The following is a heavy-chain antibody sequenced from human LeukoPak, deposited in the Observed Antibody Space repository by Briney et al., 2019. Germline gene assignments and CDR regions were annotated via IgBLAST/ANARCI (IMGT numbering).Heavy chain of an antibody. Sequence: SVKVSCKASGYTFTGYYMHWVRQAPGQGLEWMGWINPNSGGTNYAQKLQGRVTMTTDTSTSTAYMELRSLRSDDTAVYYCARVYPEKRSRGGPVDYWGQGTLVTVSS. V-gene: IGHV1-2*02. CDR1: GYTFTGYY. CDR3: ARVYPEKRSRGGPVDY. J-gene: IGHJ4*02. CDR2: INPNSGGT. D-gene: IGHD3-16*01.